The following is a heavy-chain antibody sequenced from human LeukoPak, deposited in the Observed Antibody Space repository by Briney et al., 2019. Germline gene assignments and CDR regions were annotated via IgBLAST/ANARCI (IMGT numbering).Heavy chain of an antibody. CDR3: ARDQGFRYYFDY. CDR1: GGSISSSSYY. V-gene: IGHV4-39*07. Sequence: SETLSLTCTVSGGSISSSSYYWGWIRQPPGKGLEWIASIYYSGSTFYNPSLKSRITISIDTSKNQFSLKLSSVTAADTAVYYCARDQGFRYYFDYWGQGTLVTVSS. J-gene: IGHJ4*02. D-gene: IGHD3-10*01. CDR2: IYYSGST.